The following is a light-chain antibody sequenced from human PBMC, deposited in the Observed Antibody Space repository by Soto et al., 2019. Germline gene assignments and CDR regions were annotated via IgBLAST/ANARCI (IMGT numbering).Light chain of an antibody. Sequence: EIVLTQSPGTLSLSPGERATLSCRASQSVSSSYLAWYQQKPGQAPRLLIYGASSRATGIPDRFSGSGSGTDFTLTISRLEPEAFAVYYFQQYGSSPITFGGGTKVEIK. V-gene: IGKV3-20*01. CDR1: QSVSSSY. CDR2: GAS. CDR3: QQYGSSPIT. J-gene: IGKJ4*01.